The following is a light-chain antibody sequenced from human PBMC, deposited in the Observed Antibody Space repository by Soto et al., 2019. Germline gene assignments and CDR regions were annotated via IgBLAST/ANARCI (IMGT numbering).Light chain of an antibody. CDR1: RSDVGGYNY. Sequence: QSLLTQPPSRSGSPGQSSTISCTGTRSDVGGYNYVSWYQQHPGKAPKLMIYDVSNRPSGVSNRFSGSKSGNTASLSISGLQAEDEADYYCSSYTSSSTRVFGTGTKVTVL. V-gene: IGLV2-14*01. J-gene: IGLJ1*01. CDR3: SSYTSSSTRV. CDR2: DVS.